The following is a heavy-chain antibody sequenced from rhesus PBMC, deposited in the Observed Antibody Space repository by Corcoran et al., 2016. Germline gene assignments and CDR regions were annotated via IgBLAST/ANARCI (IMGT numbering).Heavy chain of an antibody. D-gene: IGHD3-16*01. CDR3: ARDPASYYYSGSNNRFDV. CDR2: IYGSGGAT. J-gene: IGHJ5-1*01. CDR1: GGSISDDYY. Sequence: QVQLQESGPGLVKPSETLSLTCAVSGGSISDDYYWSWIRQPPGKGLEWMEYIYGSGGATNSNPSLKNRVTISLDTSKNQFSLKLSAVTAAATAVYYCARDPASYYYSGSNNRFDVWGAGVLVTVSS. V-gene: IGHV4-106*01.